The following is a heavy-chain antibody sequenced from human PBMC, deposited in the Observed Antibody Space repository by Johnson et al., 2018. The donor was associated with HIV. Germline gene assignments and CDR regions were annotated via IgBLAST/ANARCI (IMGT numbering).Heavy chain of an antibody. CDR3: ARRDDIRNGAFDI. V-gene: IGHV3-30*14. CDR2: LSYDGSNK. D-gene: IGHD3-22*01. CDR1: GFTFSSYA. J-gene: IGHJ3*02. Sequence: QVQLVESGGGVVQPGRSLRLSCAASGFTFSSYAMHWVRQAPGTGLEWVAVLSYDGSNKYYADYVKGRFTISRDNSTNTLDLQMNSLRAEDTAVYYCARRDDIRNGAFDIWGQGTMVTVSS.